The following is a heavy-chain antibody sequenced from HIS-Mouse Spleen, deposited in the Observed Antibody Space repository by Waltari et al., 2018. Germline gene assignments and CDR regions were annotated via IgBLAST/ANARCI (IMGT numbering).Heavy chain of an antibody. J-gene: IGHJ2*01. V-gene: IGHV4-39*07. CDR1: GGSISSSSYY. Sequence: QLQLQESGPGLVKPSETLSLTCTVSGGSISSSSYYWGWIRQPPGKGLEWIGRIYYSVSTSYNPSLKSRVTISVDTSKNQFSLKLSSVTAADTAVYYCAREIPYSSSWYDWYFDLWGRGTLVTVSS. D-gene: IGHD6-13*01. CDR2: IYYSVST. CDR3: AREIPYSSSWYDWYFDL.